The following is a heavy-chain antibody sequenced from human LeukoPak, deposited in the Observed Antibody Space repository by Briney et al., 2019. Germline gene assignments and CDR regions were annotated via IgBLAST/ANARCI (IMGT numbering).Heavy chain of an antibody. Sequence: GGSLRLSCAASGFTFSSYWMHWVRQTPGKGLVWVSRINTDGSSTSYADSVKGRFTISRDNSKSTLYLQMNSLRAEDTAVYSCARASGPFDYWGQGTLVTVSS. J-gene: IGHJ4*02. CDR2: INTDGSST. D-gene: IGHD3-10*01. V-gene: IGHV3-74*01. CDR1: GFTFSSYW. CDR3: ARASGPFDY.